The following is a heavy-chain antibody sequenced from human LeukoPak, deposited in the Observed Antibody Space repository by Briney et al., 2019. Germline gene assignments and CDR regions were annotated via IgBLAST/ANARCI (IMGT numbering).Heavy chain of an antibody. CDR1: GYTFTSYY. Sequence: ASVKGSCKASGYTFTSYYMHWVRQAPGQGLEWMGIINPSGGSTSYAQKFKGRVTMTRETSTRTAYMELSSLRSEDTAVYYCARPNYDSSGHNWFDPWGQGTLVTVSS. D-gene: IGHD3-22*01. CDR3: ARPNYDSSGHNWFDP. CDR2: INPSGGST. V-gene: IGHV1-46*01. J-gene: IGHJ5*02.